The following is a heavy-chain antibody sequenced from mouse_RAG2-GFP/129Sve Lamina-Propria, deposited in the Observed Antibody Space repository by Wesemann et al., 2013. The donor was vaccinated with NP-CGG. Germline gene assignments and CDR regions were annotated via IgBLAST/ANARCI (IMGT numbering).Heavy chain of an antibody. CDR3: ARGAGDYGSSYRLDY. CDR1: GYTFTSYW. CDR2: IDPSDSYT. V-gene: IGHV1-69*02. D-gene: IGHD1-1*01. Sequence: FQLQQSGPELVKPGASVKLSCKASGYTFTSYWMHWVKQRPGQGLEWIGEIDPSDSYTNYNQKFKGKATLTVDKSSSTAYMQLSSLTSEDSAVYYCARGAGDYGSSYRLDYWGQGTTLTVSS. J-gene: IGHJ2*01.